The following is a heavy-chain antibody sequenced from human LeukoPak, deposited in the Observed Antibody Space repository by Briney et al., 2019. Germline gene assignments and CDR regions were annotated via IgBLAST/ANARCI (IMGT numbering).Heavy chain of an antibody. V-gene: IGHV3-11*04. Sequence: PGGSLRLSCAASGFTFSDYYMSWIRQAPGKGLEWVSYIGSSGSTIYYADSVKGRFTISRDNAKNSLYLQMNSLRAEDTAVYYCARDSMTTVTTPWWGQGTLVTVSS. J-gene: IGHJ4*02. CDR2: IGSSGSTI. CDR3: ARDSMTTVTTPW. CDR1: GFTFSDYY. D-gene: IGHD4-11*01.